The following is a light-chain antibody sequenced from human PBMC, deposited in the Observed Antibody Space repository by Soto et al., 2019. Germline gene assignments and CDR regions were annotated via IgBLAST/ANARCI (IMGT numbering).Light chain of an antibody. CDR3: QSYDSSTVV. CDR2: EGN. J-gene: IGLJ2*01. V-gene: IGLV6-57*04. CDR1: SGSIPSNY. Sequence: NFMLTQPHSVSESPGKTVTISCTRSSGSIPSNYVQWYQQRPGSVPTTVIYEGNQRPSGVPDRFSGSTDGSSNSASLTISGLQTEDEADYYCQSYDSSTVVFGGGTKLTVL.